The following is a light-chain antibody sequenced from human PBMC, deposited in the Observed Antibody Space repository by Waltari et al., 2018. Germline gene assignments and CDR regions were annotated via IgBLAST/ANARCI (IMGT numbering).Light chain of an antibody. Sequence: QSALTQPPSVSGAPGQRITISCTGSGSNIGAGYDVHWYQQFPGTAPKLLLYGNNNRPSGVPDLFFGSKTGTSASLAITGLQAEDEADYYCQSYDRSLSVVFGGGTKLTVL. V-gene: IGLV1-40*01. CDR3: QSYDRSLSVV. J-gene: IGLJ2*01. CDR1: GSNIGAGYD. CDR2: GNN.